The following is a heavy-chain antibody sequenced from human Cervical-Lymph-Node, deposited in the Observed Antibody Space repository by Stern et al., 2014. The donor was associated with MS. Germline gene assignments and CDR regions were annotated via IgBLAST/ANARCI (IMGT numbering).Heavy chain of an antibody. CDR3: ARGWGS. D-gene: IGHD3-16*01. CDR1: GFTFSSSW. Sequence: EDQLVESGGGLVQPGGSLRLSCAASGFTFSSSWMSLVRQAPGKGLEWLANINQDGSEKYCVDSVKGRFTISRDNAKNSLYLQMNSLRAEDTAVYYCARGWGSWGQGTLVTVSS. CDR2: INQDGSEK. V-gene: IGHV3-7*01. J-gene: IGHJ4*02.